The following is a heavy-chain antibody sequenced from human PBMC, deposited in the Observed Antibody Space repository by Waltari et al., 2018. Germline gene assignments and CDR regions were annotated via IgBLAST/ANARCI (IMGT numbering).Heavy chain of an antibody. CDR2: INPSGGST. CDR1: GYTFTSYY. J-gene: IGHJ3*02. D-gene: IGHD3-16*01. V-gene: IGHV1-46*01. Sequence: QVQLVQSGAEVKKPGASVKVSCKASGYTFTSYYMHWVRQPPGQGFEWMGIINPSGGSTSYAQKFQGRVTMTRDTSTSTVYMELSSLRSEDTAVYYCARDATFYDYIWGSYGAFDIWGQGTMVTVSS. CDR3: ARDATFYDYIWGSYGAFDI.